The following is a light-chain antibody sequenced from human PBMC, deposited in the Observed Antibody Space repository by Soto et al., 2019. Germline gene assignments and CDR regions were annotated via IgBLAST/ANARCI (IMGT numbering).Light chain of an antibody. CDR1: QGINNY. CDR3: QKYNSAVDT. V-gene: IGKV1-27*01. J-gene: IGKJ4*01. Sequence: IQMPQSPFSLSASLGDRFTITCLASQGINNYLAWYQQKPGKVPRLLIYAASTLQSGVPSRFSGSGSGTDFTLTISSLQPEDVATYYCQKYNSAVDTFGGGTKVDI. CDR2: AAS.